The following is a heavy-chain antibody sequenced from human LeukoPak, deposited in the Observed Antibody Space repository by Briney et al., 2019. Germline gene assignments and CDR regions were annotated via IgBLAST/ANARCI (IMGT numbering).Heavy chain of an antibody. V-gene: IGHV1-69*13. Sequence: SVKVSCKASGGTFSSYAISWVRQAPGQGLEWMGGIIPIFGTANYAQKFQGRVTITADESTSTAYMELSSLRSEDTAVYYCARGGQTAENYDILTGPGDYWGQGTLVTVSS. CDR1: GGTFSSYA. CDR3: ARGGQTAENYDILTGPGDY. J-gene: IGHJ4*02. CDR2: IIPIFGTA. D-gene: IGHD3-9*01.